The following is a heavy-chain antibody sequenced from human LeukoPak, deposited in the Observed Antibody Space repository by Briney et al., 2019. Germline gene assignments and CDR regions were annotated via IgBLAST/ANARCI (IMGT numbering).Heavy chain of an antibody. D-gene: IGHD3-3*01. V-gene: IGHV4-59*08. Sequence: SETLSLTCAVSGGYIGSYYWSWIRQPPGKGLEWIGYIYYSGSTNYNPSLKSRVTISVDTSKHQFSLKLSSVTAADTAVYYCARQVTIFGVVNGWGQGTLVTVSS. CDR3: ARQVTIFGVVNG. CDR2: IYYSGST. J-gene: IGHJ4*02. CDR1: GGYIGSYY.